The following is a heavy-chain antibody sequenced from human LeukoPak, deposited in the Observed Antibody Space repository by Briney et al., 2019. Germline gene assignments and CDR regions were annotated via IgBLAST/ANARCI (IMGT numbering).Heavy chain of an antibody. D-gene: IGHD4-23*01. Sequence: ASVKVSCKASGYTFGSDDINWVRQATGQGLEWMGWINPNNGNLGYAQKFQGRVTMTTDTSTSTAHMELRSLRSDDTAVYYCARQGYSGHSQGAADYWGQGTLVTVSS. CDR1: GYTFGSDD. CDR2: INPNNGNL. J-gene: IGHJ4*02. V-gene: IGHV1-8*02. CDR3: ARQGYSGHSQGAADY.